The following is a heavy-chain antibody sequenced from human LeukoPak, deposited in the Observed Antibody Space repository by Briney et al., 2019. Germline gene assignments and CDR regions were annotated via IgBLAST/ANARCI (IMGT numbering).Heavy chain of an antibody. CDR1: GFTFSSCW. Sequence: GGSLRLSCAASGFTFSSCWMHWVRQGPGKGLVWVSRINTEGSSTTYADSVKGRFTISRDNAKNTLYLQMNSLRAEDTAVYYCARSRSGYYEDYWGQGTLVTVSS. CDR3: ARSRSGYYEDY. CDR2: INTEGSST. V-gene: IGHV3-74*01. J-gene: IGHJ4*02. D-gene: IGHD3-22*01.